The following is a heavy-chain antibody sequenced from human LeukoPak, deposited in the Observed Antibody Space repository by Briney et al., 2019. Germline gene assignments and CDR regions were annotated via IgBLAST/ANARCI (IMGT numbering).Heavy chain of an antibody. CDR2: IYTGGST. CDR3: ARQEGGIVGPY. D-gene: IGHD1-26*01. J-gene: IGHJ4*02. Sequence: SQTLSLTCTVSGGSINSYFWTWIRQPAGKGLEWIGRIYTGGSTNYNPSLKSRVTMSVDTSKNQFSLKLSSVTAADTAVYYCARQEGGIVGPYWGQGTLVTVSS. V-gene: IGHV4-4*07. CDR1: GGSINSYF.